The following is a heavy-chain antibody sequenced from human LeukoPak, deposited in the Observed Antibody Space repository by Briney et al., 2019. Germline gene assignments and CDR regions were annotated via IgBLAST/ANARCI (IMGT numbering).Heavy chain of an antibody. Sequence: ASVKVSCKTSGYSENFYGITWVRQVAGQGLEWMGWISAQHGQTEYAPNSQDRVTMTTDTYTNTAYMELKRLSSDDTAVYYCAGSLGYCTSNVCYLKYWGQGTLVTVSS. CDR3: AGSLGYCTSNVCYLKY. D-gene: IGHD2-8*01. CDR1: GYSENFYG. CDR2: ISAQHGQT. J-gene: IGHJ4*02. V-gene: IGHV1-18*01.